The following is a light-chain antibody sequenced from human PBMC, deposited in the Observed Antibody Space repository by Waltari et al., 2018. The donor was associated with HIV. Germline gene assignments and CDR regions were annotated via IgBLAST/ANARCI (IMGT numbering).Light chain of an antibody. CDR2: RND. J-gene: IGLJ6*01. Sequence: QSGLRQPPSTSRPPGQRVVISCPGRSSHVGTHYVSWFQQLPGAAPRLLIYRNDRRPSGVPDRFTAAKSGTSASLVTSGLRSDDEADYFCASWDDALSSWLFGGGTKLTVL. CDR3: ASWDDALSSWL. V-gene: IGLV1-47*01. CDR1: SSHVGTHY.